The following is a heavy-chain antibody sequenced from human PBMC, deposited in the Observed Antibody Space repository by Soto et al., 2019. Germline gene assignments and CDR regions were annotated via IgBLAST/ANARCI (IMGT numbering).Heavy chain of an antibody. CDR2: ISGSGGST. V-gene: IGHV3-23*01. J-gene: IGHJ4*02. CDR1: GFTFSSYA. CDR3: AKDLDEIPDYLADLLYIPPPYY. D-gene: IGHD2-8*01. Sequence: GGSLRLSCAASGFTFSSYAMSWVRQAPGKGLEWVSAISGSGGSTYYADSVKGRFTISRDNSKKTLYLQMNSLRAEDTAVYYCAKDLDEIPDYLADLLYIPPPYYWGQGTLVTVSS.